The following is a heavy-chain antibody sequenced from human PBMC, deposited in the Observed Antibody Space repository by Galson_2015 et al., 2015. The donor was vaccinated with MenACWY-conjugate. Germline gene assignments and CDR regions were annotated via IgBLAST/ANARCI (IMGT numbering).Heavy chain of an antibody. V-gene: IGHV3-74*01. D-gene: IGHD1-1*01. Sequence: SLRLSCAASGFTFNQYWMHWVRQAPGKGLVWVSRISPDGSVTNYADSVKGRFTLSRDNAKNTLYLQMNSLGDEDTAVYFCARDNNWSFDSWGQGTLVTVSS. CDR1: GFTFNQYW. CDR3: ARDNNWSFDS. J-gene: IGHJ4*02. CDR2: ISPDGSVT.